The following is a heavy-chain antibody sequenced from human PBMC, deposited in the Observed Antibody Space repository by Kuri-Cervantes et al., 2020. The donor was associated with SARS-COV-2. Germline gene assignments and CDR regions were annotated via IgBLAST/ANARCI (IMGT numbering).Heavy chain of an antibody. Sequence: GGSLRLSCAASGFTFSSYSMNWVRQAPGKGLEWVSSISSSSSYIYYADSVKGRFTISRDNAKNSLYLQMSSLRAKDTAVYYCARARTIAAHPENWFDPWGQGTLVTVSS. CDR2: ISSSSSYI. V-gene: IGHV3-21*01. CDR3: ARARTIAAHPENWFDP. CDR1: GFTFSSYS. J-gene: IGHJ5*02. D-gene: IGHD6-6*01.